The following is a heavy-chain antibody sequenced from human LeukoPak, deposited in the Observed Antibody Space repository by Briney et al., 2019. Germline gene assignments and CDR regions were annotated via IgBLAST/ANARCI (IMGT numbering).Heavy chain of an antibody. D-gene: IGHD5-12*01. J-gene: IGHJ4*02. CDR3: ARADGYSGYDSATGRHFYY. CDR2: IYYSGST. V-gene: IGHV4-31*03. Sequence: SQTLSLTCTVSGGSISSGGYYWSWIRQHPGKGLEWIGYIYYSGSTYYNPSLKSRVTISVDTSKNQFSLKLSSVTAADTAVYYCARADGYSGYDSATGRHFYYWGQGTLVTVSS. CDR1: GGSISSGGYY.